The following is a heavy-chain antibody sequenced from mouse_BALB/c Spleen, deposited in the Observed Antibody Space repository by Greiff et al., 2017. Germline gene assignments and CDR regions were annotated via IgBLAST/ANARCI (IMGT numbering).Heavy chain of an antibody. CDR3: TREARLLWPHAMDN. CDR2: ISSGGSYT. D-gene: IGHD1-1*02. J-gene: IGHJ4*01. V-gene: IGHV5-6-4*01. CDR1: GFTFSSYT. Sequence: EVKLMESGGGLVKPGGSLKLSCAASGFTFSSYTMSWVRQTPEKRLEWVATISSGGSYTYYPDSVKGRFTISRDNAKNTLYLQISSLKSEDTAMFYFTREARLLWPHAMDNGGQGTSVTVSS.